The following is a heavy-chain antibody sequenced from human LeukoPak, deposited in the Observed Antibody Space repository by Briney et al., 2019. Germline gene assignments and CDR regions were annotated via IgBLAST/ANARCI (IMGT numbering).Heavy chain of an antibody. J-gene: IGHJ4*02. Sequence: SETLSLTCTVSGGSISSSSYWWDWIRQPQGKGLEWIANIYYSGSTHYNPSLKSRVTISIEKSKNQFSLKLSSVTAADTAVYYCARNYYESSGYYPWNFDYWGQGTLVTVSS. D-gene: IGHD3-22*01. CDR3: ARNYYESSGYYPWNFDY. CDR1: GGSISSSSYW. CDR2: IYYSGST. V-gene: IGHV4-39*01.